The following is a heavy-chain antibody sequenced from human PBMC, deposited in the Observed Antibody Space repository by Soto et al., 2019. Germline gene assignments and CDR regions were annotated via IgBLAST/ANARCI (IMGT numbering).Heavy chain of an antibody. CDR1: GGTFRNYP. Sequence: QVQLVRSGTEVKKPGSSVKVSCKASGGTFRNYPINWVRQAPGQGLEWMGSIFPLTDIPDYAQNFQARLTXXXDXXTSTAYMELSSLTSDDTAMYFCARGPLVVLNYFESWGQGTLVTVSS. J-gene: IGHJ4*02. V-gene: IGHV1-69*02. CDR2: IFPLTDIP. CDR3: ARGPLVVLNYFES.